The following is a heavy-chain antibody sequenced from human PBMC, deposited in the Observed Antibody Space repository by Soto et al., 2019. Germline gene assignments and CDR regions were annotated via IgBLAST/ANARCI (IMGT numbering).Heavy chain of an antibody. CDR2: ISYDGRED. CDR1: GFTFSSYA. Sequence: GGSLRLSCAASGFTFSSYAMHWVRQAPGKGLEWVAVISYDGREDSYADSVKGRFTISRDNSKNTLYLQMNSLRAEDTAVYYCAIDPYYYGSGSLFDYWGQGTLVTVSS. V-gene: IGHV3-30*04. CDR3: AIDPYYYGSGSLFDY. J-gene: IGHJ4*02. D-gene: IGHD3-10*01.